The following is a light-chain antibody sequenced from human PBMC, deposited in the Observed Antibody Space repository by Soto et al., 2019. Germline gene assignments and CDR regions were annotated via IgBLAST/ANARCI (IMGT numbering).Light chain of an antibody. Sequence: QSVLTQPPSVSGTRGQRVTISCSGSSSNIGSNTANWYQHLPGTAPKVLIYSNNRRPSGVPDRFSGSKSGTSASLAISGLQSEDEADYFCSSYAGSFLFGGGTQLTVL. CDR1: SSNIGSNT. CDR3: SSYAGSFL. V-gene: IGLV1-44*01. J-gene: IGLJ2*01. CDR2: SNN.